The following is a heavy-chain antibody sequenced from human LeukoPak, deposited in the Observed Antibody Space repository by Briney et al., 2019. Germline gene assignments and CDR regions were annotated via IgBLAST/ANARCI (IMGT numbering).Heavy chain of an antibody. V-gene: IGHV1-69*13. CDR3: ARLTNSYGYEYYFDY. Sequence: ASVKVSCKASGGTFSSYAISWVRQAPGQRLEWMGGIIPIFGTANYAQKFQGRVTITADESTSTAYMELSSLRSEDTAVYYCARLTNSYGYEYYFDYWGQGTLVTVSS. CDR2: IIPIFGTA. CDR1: GGTFSSYA. J-gene: IGHJ4*02. D-gene: IGHD5-18*01.